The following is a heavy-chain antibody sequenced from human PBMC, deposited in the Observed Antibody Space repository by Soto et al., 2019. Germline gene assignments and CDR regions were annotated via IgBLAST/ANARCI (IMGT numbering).Heavy chain of an antibody. CDR2: IYYSGST. CDR3: ARAAITMVRGVTWWFDP. CDR1: GGSISSGGYY. Sequence: PSETLSLTCTVSGGSISSGGYYWSWIRQHPGKGLEWIGYIYYSGSTYYNPSLKSRVTISVDTSKNQFSLKLSSVTAADTAVYYCARAAITMVRGVTWWFDPWGQGTLVTVSS. J-gene: IGHJ5*02. V-gene: IGHV4-31*03. D-gene: IGHD3-10*01.